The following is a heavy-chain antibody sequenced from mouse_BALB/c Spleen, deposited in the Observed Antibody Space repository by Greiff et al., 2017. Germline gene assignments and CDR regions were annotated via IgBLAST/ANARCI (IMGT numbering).Heavy chain of an antibody. V-gene: IGHV3-2*02. J-gene: IGHJ2*01. Sequence: VQLKESGPSLVKPSQTLSLTCSVTGDSITSGYWNWIRQFPGNKLEWMGYISYSGSTSYNPSLKSRISITRDTSKNQFFLQLNSVTTEDTATYYCARNDYGSGFDYWGQGTTLTVSS. CDR1: GDSITSGY. D-gene: IGHD1-1*01. CDR2: ISYSGST. CDR3: ARNDYGSGFDY.